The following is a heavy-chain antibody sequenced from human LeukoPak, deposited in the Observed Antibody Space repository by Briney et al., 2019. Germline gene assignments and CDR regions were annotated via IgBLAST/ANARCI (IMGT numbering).Heavy chain of an antibody. CDR3: ARHVVVTAGTRILDY. CDR1: GGSFSGYY. J-gene: IGHJ4*02. D-gene: IGHD2-21*02. CDR2: INHSGST. Sequence: SETLSLTCAVYGGSFSGYYWSWIRQPPGKGLEWIGEINHSGSTNYNPSLKSRVTISVDKSKNQFSLKLSSVTAADTAVYYCARHVVVTAGTRILDYWGQGTLVTVSS. V-gene: IGHV4-34*01.